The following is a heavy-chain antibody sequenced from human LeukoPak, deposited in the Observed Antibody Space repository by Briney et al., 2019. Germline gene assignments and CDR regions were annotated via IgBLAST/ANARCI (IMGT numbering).Heavy chain of an antibody. J-gene: IGHJ4*02. Sequence: PSQTLSLTCTVSGGSVSSGNYDCSWIRQPAGKRLELIGRMYTSGSTHYNPSLKSRVTISRDTSTNQFSLKLTSVAAADTAVYCCAGMIGYFDFWGQGTLVTVSS. D-gene: IGHD3-16*01. CDR1: GGSVSSGNYD. CDR3: AGMIGYFDF. CDR2: MYTSGST. V-gene: IGHV4-61*02.